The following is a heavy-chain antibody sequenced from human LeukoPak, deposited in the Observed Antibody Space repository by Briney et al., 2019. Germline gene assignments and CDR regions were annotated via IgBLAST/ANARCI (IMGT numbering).Heavy chain of an antibody. D-gene: IGHD6-13*01. V-gene: IGHV1-46*01. CDR3: ARESTYSSSWTGAFDI. J-gene: IGHJ3*02. CDR1: GYTFTSYY. CDR2: INPSGGST. Sequence: ASVKVSCKASGYTFTSYYMHWVRQAPGRGLEWMGIINPSGGSTSYAQKFQGRVTMTRDTSTSTVYMELSSLRSEDTAVYYCARESTYSSSWTGAFDIWGQGTMVTVSS.